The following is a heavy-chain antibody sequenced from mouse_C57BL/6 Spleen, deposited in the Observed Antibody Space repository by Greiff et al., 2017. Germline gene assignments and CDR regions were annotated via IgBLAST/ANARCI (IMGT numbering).Heavy chain of an antibody. D-gene: IGHD1-1*01. CDR1: GYTFTSYW. V-gene: IGHV1-61*01. Sequence: QQPGAELVRPGSSVKLSCKASGYTFTSYWMDWVKQRPGQGLEWIGNIYPSDSETHYNQKFKDKATLTVDKSSSTAYMQLSSLTSEDSAVYYCARSEYYGSSPYWFDYWGQGTTLTVSS. CDR3: ARSEYYGSSPYWFDY. CDR2: IYPSDSET. J-gene: IGHJ2*01.